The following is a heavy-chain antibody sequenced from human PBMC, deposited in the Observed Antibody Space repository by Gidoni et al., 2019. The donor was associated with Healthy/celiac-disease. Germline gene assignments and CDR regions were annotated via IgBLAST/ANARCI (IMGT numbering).Heavy chain of an antibody. CDR1: GYTFTSYY. J-gene: IGHJ5*02. D-gene: IGHD3-3*01. Sequence: QVQLVQSGAEVKKPGASVKVSCNASGYTFTSYYMHWVRQAPGQGLEWMGWIKPNSGGTNYAQKFQGRGTMNRDTSISTAYMELSRLRSDDTAVYYCARDTYYDFWSGGNWFDPWGQGTLVTVSS. CDR3: ARDTYYDFWSGGNWFDP. CDR2: IKPNSGGT. V-gene: IGHV1-2*02.